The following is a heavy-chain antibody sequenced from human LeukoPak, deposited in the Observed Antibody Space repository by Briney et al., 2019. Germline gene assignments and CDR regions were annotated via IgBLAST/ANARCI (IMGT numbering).Heavy chain of an antibody. CDR3: ARVRYYASYFDY. CDR1: GGSISSGDYY. Sequence: SETLSLTCTVSGGSISSGDYYWCWIRQPPGKGLEWIGYIYYSGSTYYNPSPKSRVTISVDTSKNQFSLKLSSVTAADTAVYYCARVRYYASYFDYWGQGTLVTVSS. D-gene: IGHD3-10*01. V-gene: IGHV4-30-4*01. J-gene: IGHJ4*02. CDR2: IYYSGST.